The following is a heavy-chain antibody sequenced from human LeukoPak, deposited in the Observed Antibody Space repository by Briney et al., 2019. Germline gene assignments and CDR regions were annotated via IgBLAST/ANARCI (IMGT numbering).Heavy chain of an antibody. CDR1: GYTFTGYY. CDR2: INPNSGGT. D-gene: IGHD2-2*01. CDR3: ARGPPIVVVPAARIDP. V-gene: IGHV1-2*04. Sequence: GASVKVSCKASGYTFTGYYMHWVRQAPGQGLEWMGWINPNSGGTNYAQKFQGWVTMTRDTSISTAHMELSRLRSDDTAVYYCARGPPIVVVPAARIDPWGQGTLVTVSS. J-gene: IGHJ5*02.